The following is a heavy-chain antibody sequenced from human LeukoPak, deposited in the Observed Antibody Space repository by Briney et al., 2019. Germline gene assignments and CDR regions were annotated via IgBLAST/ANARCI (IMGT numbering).Heavy chain of an antibody. CDR1: GFTFSNYA. Sequence: PGGSLRLSCAASGFTFSNYAMSWVRQAPGKGLEWVSTISNTGSDTYYADSVKGRFTISRDNAKNSLYLQMNSLRAEDTAVYYCARDLKYDFWSGYYGPWGQGTLVTVSS. J-gene: IGHJ5*02. V-gene: IGHV3-21*01. CDR3: ARDLKYDFWSGYYGP. CDR2: ISNTGSDT. D-gene: IGHD3-3*01.